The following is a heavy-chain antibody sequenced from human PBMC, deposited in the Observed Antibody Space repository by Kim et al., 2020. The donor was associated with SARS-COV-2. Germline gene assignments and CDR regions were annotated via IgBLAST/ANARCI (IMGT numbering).Heavy chain of an antibody. V-gene: IGHV4-34*01. Sequence: SETLSLTCAVYGGSFSGYYWSWIRQPPGKGLEWIGEINHSGSTNYNPSLKSRVTISVDTSKNQFSLKLSSVTAADTAVYYCASSSSGWYSRRDDYWGQGTLVTVSS. J-gene: IGHJ4*02. CDR1: GGSFSGYY. D-gene: IGHD6-19*01. CDR2: INHSGST. CDR3: ASSSSGWYSRRDDY.